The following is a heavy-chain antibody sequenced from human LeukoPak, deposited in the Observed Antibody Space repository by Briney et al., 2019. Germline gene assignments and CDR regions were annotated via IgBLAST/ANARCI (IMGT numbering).Heavy chain of an antibody. CDR1: GYTFTGYY. CDR2: INPSNGGT. J-gene: IGHJ4*02. V-gene: IGHV1-2*06. D-gene: IGHD3-22*01. CDR3: TTYYYDTSGFRSFDY. Sequence: GASVKVSCKASGYTFTGYYVHWVRQAPGQGLEWMGRINPSNGGTNYAQKFQGRVTMTGDTSISTAYMELSRLTSDDTAVYYCTTYYYDTSGFRSFDYWGPGTLVTVSS.